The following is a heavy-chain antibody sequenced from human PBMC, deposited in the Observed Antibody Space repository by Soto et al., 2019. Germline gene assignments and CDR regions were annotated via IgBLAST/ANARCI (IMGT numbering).Heavy chain of an antibody. CDR3: ARDLRSSSWYDAFDI. CDR1: GFTVSSNY. Sequence: EVQLVESGGDLIQPGGSLRLSCAASGFTVSSNYMSWVRQAPGKGLEWVSVIYSGGSTYYADSVKGRFTISRDNSKNTLYLQMNSLRAEDTAVYYCARDLRSSSWYDAFDIGGQGTMVTVSS. D-gene: IGHD6-13*01. CDR2: IYSGGST. V-gene: IGHV3-53*01. J-gene: IGHJ3*02.